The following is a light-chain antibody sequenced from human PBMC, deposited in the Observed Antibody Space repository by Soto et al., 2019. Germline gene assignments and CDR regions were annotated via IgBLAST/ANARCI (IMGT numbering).Light chain of an antibody. V-gene: IGKV1-5*03. CDR1: QRISRW. Sequence: DIQMTQSPSTLSASVGDRVTITCRASQRISRWLAWYQQKPGKAPNLLIYKASILESGVPSRFSGSGSGTEFTLTVSSLHPDDFATYYCQEYNSYLRWTLGQGTKVEIK. CDR2: KAS. J-gene: IGKJ1*01. CDR3: QEYNSYLRWT.